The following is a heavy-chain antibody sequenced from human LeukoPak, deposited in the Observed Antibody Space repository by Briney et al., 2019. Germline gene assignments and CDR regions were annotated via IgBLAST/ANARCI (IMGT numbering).Heavy chain of an antibody. CDR3: ASWDIDYVWGRADY. D-gene: IGHD3-16*01. CDR2: INSDGSST. Sequence: GGSLRLSCAASGFTFSSYWMHWVRQAPGKGLVWVSRINSDGSSTSYADSVKGRFTISRDNAKNTLYLQMNSLRAEDTAVYYCASWDIDYVWGRADYWGQGTLVTVSS. V-gene: IGHV3-74*01. CDR1: GFTFSSYW. J-gene: IGHJ4*02.